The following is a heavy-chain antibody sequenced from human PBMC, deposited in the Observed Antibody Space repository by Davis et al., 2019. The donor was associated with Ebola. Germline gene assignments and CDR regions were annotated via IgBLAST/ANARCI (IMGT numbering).Heavy chain of an antibody. Sequence: GGSLRLSCSASGFIFSTYVMSWVRQAPGKGLEWVSTLGTSADTYYADSVKGRFTISRDNSKNTLYLQMNGLRVEDTAIYYCAKDGDLLDYYHYYGMDVWGQGTTVTVSS. V-gene: IGHV3-23*01. D-gene: IGHD3-3*01. J-gene: IGHJ6*02. CDR2: LGTSADT. CDR1: GFIFSTYV. CDR3: AKDGDLLDYYHYYGMDV.